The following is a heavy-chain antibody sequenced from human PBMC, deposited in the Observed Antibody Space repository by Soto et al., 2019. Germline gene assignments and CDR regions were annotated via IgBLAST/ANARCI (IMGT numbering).Heavy chain of an antibody. CDR3: ARGQGAAAGHSNFDY. CDR2: IYDSGNT. CDR1: GGSISGTTYS. Sequence: QLQLQESGSGLVKPSQTLSLTCAVSGGSISGTTYSWSWIRQPPGKGLEWIGYIYDSGNTYYNPSLMSQFSISVDRSNNQFSLKLSSVTAADTAMYYCARGQGAAAGHSNFDYWGQGARVTVSS. J-gene: IGHJ4*02. V-gene: IGHV4-30-2*01. D-gene: IGHD6-13*01.